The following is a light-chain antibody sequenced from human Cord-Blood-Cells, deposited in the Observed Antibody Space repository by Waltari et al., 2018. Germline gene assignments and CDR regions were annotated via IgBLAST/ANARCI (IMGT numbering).Light chain of an antibody. V-gene: IGLV1-47*01. CDR2: RN. CDR1: SPNIGSHY. J-gene: IGLJ3*02. Sequence: QSVLTQPPSASGTPGQRVTISRSGSSPNIGSHYVYWYQQLPGTAPKLLIYRNQRPSGVPDRFSGSKSGTSASLAISGLRSEDEADYYCAAWDDSLSGRVFGGGTKLTVL. CDR3: AAWDDSLSGRV.